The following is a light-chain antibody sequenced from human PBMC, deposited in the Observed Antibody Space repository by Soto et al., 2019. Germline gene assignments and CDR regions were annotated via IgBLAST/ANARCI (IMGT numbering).Light chain of an antibody. V-gene: IGLV2-8*01. CDR2: EVH. Sequence: QSVLTQPPSASGSPGQSVTISCTGTSSDVGGYKYVSWYQQHPGKAPKLMIFEVHKRPSGVPDRFSGSKSGNTASLTVSGLQAEDGADYYCSSYGGTNNLLFGGGTKVTVL. CDR3: SSYGGTNNLL. J-gene: IGLJ2*01. CDR1: SSDVGGYKY.